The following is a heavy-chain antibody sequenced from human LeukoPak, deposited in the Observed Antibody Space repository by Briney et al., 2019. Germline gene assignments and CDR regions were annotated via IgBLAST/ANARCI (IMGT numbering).Heavy chain of an antibody. V-gene: IGHV3-23*01. CDR2: ISGSGAGT. CDR3: AKVDSSSSYNWFDP. D-gene: IGHD6-6*01. Sequence: GGSLRLSCAASGFTFSSYGMNWVRQAPGKGLEWVSTISGSGAGTYYADSAKGRFTISRDNSKNTLYLQMNSLRAEDTAVYYCAKVDSSSSYNWFDPWGQGTLVTVSS. J-gene: IGHJ5*02. CDR1: GFTFSSYG.